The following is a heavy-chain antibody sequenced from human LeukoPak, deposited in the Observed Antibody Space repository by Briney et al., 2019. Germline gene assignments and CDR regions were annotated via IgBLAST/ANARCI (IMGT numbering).Heavy chain of an antibody. V-gene: IGHV1-18*01. Sequence: ASVTVSCKASGYSFSDSGINWVRQAPGQGLEWMGWISAYSGNTYFAQKFQGRVTLTTDTSTSTGYMELRTLRSDDTAVYYCARGENPLDAFDIWGRGTMVTVSS. CDR3: ARGENPLDAFDI. CDR1: GYSFSDSG. J-gene: IGHJ3*02. CDR2: ISAYSGNT.